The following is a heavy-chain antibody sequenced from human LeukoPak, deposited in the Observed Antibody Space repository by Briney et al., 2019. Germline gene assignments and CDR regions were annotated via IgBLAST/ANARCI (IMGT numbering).Heavy chain of an antibody. Sequence: GGSLRLSCAASGFTFSSYGMHWVRQAPGKGLEWVAVIWYDGSNKYYADSVKGRFTISRDNSKNTLYLQMNSLRAEDTAVYYCARDPSRPYSSSWLDYWGQGTLVSVSS. CDR1: GFTFSSYG. CDR3: ARDPSRPYSSSWLDY. D-gene: IGHD6-13*01. CDR2: IWYDGSNK. V-gene: IGHV3-33*01. J-gene: IGHJ4*02.